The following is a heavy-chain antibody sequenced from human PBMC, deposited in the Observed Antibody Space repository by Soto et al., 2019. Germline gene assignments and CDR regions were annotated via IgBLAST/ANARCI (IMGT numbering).Heavy chain of an antibody. CDR2: IYHSGST. CDR1: GGSFSGYY. CDR3: ARASTTVTTLDY. D-gene: IGHD4-17*01. V-gene: IGHV4-34*01. Sequence: SDTLSLTCAGYGGSFSGYYWSWIRQPPGKGLEWIGYIYHSGSTNYNPSLKSRVTISVDRSKNQFSLKLSSVTAADTAVYYCARASTTVTTLDYWGQGTLVTVSS. J-gene: IGHJ4*02.